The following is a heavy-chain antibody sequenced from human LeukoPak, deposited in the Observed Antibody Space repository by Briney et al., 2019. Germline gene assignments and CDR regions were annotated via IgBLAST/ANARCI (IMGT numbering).Heavy chain of an antibody. J-gene: IGHJ5*02. V-gene: IGHV1-69*13. Sequence: SVKVSCKASGYTFTSYGISWVRQAPGQGLEWMGGIIPIFGTANYAQKFQGRVTITADESTSTAYMELSSLRSEDTAVYYCARDSSWLRLGFDPWGQGTLVTVSS. D-gene: IGHD5-12*01. CDR1: GYTFTSYG. CDR2: IIPIFGTA. CDR3: ARDSSWLRLGFDP.